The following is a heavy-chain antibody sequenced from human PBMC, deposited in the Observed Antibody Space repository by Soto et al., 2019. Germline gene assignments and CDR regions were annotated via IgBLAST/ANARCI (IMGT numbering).Heavy chain of an antibody. Sequence: ESGGDLIQPGGSLRLSCAASGFTFNIYAMTWVRQAPGKGLEWVSAISRYGDFTYYADSVEGRFTISRDNSKNTLYFQMNSLRAEDTAVYYCAKDRYLDHDSRGYLFDNWGQGTLVTVSS. CDR1: GFTFNIYA. J-gene: IGHJ4*02. CDR2: ISRYGDFT. D-gene: IGHD3-22*01. V-gene: IGHV3-23*01. CDR3: AKDRYLDHDSRGYLFDN.